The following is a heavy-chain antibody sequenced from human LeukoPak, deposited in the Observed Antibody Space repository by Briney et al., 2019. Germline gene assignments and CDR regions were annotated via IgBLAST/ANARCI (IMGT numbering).Heavy chain of an antibody. CDR2: IYYSGST. D-gene: IGHD3-22*01. Sequence: SETLSLTCTVSGGSISSYYWSWIRQPPGKGLEWIGYIYYSGSTNYNPSLKSRVTISVDTPKNQFSLKLSSVTAADTAVYYCAGGVYDSSGYYADYWGQGTLVTVSS. CDR1: GGSISSYY. CDR3: AGGVYDSSGYYADY. V-gene: IGHV4-59*01. J-gene: IGHJ4*02.